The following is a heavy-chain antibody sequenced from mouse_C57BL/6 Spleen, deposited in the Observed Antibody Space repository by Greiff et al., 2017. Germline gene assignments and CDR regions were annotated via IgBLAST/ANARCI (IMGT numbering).Heavy chain of an antibody. CDR2: ISSGSSTI. CDR1: GFTFSDYG. J-gene: IGHJ2*01. CDR3: ARYGQGYFDY. V-gene: IGHV5-17*01. D-gene: IGHD1-1*02. Sequence: EVKVVESGGGLVKPGGSLKLSCAASGFTFSDYGMHWVRQAPEKGLEWVAYISSGSSTIYYADTVKGRFTISRDNAKNTLFLQMTSLRSEDTAMYYCARYGQGYFDYWGQGTTLTVSS.